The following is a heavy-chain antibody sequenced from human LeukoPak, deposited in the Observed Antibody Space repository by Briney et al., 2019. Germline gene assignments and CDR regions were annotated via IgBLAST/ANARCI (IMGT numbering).Heavy chain of an antibody. D-gene: IGHD2-15*01. Sequence: SETLSLTCAVYGGSFSGYYWSWIRQPPGKGLEWIGEINHSGSTNYNPSLKSRVTISVDTSKNQFSLKLSSVTAADTAVYYCARVGVVPATPSGFDYWSQGTLVTVSP. CDR1: GGSFSGYY. CDR3: ARVGVVPATPSGFDY. CDR2: INHSGST. J-gene: IGHJ4*02. V-gene: IGHV4-34*01.